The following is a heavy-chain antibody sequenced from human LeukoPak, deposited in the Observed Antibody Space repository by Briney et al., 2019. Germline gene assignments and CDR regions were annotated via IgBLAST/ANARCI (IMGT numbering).Heavy chain of an antibody. CDR3: ARDNEDFWSGYYYFDY. CDR2: IYYSGST. V-gene: IGHV4-59*11. J-gene: IGHJ4*02. Sequence: SETLSLTCTVSGGSISSHYRSWIRQPPGKGLEWIGYIYYSGSTNYNPSLKSRVTISVDTSKNQFSLKLSSVTAADTAVDYCARDNEDFWSGYYYFDYWGQGTLVTVSS. D-gene: IGHD3-3*01. CDR1: GGSISSHY.